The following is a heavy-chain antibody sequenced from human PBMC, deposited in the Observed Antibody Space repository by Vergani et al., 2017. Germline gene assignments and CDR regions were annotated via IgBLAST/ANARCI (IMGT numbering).Heavy chain of an antibody. D-gene: IGHD3-3*01. CDR3: AREYYDFWSGYYTPHYGMDV. Sequence: QVQLVQSGAEVKKPGASVKVSCKASGYTFTGYYMHWVRQAPGQGLEWMGWINPNSGGTNYAQKFQGWVTMTRDTSISTAYMELSRPRSDDTAVYYCAREYYDFWSGYYTPHYGMDVWGQGTTVTVSS. CDR2: INPNSGGT. CDR1: GYTFTGYY. V-gene: IGHV1-2*04. J-gene: IGHJ6*02.